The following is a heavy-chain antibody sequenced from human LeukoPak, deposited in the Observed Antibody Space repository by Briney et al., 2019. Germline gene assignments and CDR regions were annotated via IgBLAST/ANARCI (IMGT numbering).Heavy chain of an antibody. CDR2: IYYSGST. V-gene: IGHV4-30-4*01. J-gene: IGHJ6*02. D-gene: IGHD6-13*01. Sequence: PSETLSLTCTVSGGSISSGDYYWSWIRQPPGKGLEWIGYIYYSGSTYYNPSLKSRVTISVDTSKNQFSLKLSSVTAADTAVYYCTASSSWFYGMDVWGQGTTVTVSS. CDR1: GGSISSGDYY. CDR3: TASSSWFYGMDV.